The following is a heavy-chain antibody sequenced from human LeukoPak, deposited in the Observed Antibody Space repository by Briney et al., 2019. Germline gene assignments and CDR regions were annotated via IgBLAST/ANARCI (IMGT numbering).Heavy chain of an antibody. CDR3: AKVTIFGVVINYFDY. CDR1: GFTFSSYA. D-gene: IGHD3-3*01. V-gene: IGHV3-23*01. CDR2: ISGSGGST. J-gene: IGHJ4*02. Sequence: TGGSLRLSCAASGFTFSSYAMSWVRQAPGKGLEWVSAISGSGGSTYYADSVKGRFTISRDNSKNTLYLQMNSLRAEDTAVYYCAKVTIFGVVINYFDYWGQGTLVTVSS.